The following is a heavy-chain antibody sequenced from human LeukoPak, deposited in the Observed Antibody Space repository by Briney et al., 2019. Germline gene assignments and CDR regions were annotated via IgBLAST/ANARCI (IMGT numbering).Heavy chain of an antibody. V-gene: IGHV3-23*01. CDR1: GFTFSTYD. D-gene: IGHD1-14*01. J-gene: IGHJ4*02. CDR2: VRVNGRST. Sequence: PGGSLRLSCTASGFTFSTYDMNWVRQAPGKGLEWVSTVRVNGRSTYYADSVKGRFTIPRDNSKNTLFLQMNSLRAEDTALYYCAKPGEPSNYYFDYWGQGALVTVSS. CDR3: AKPGEPSNYYFDY.